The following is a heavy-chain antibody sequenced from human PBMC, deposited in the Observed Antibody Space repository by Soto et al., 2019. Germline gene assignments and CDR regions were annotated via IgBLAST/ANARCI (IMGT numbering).Heavy chain of an antibody. CDR2: IYYSGST. V-gene: IGHV4-31*03. CDR1: GGSTSTGTYY. Sequence: SETLSHTCTVSGGSTSTGTYYWTWIRQHPGKGLEWIGYIYYSGSTYYTPSLKSRVTISVDMSKNQFSLMLSSVTAADTAVYYCSTVSNIVVFDYWSQGTPVTGS. J-gene: IGHJ4*02. CDR3: STVSNIVVFDY. D-gene: IGHD2-15*01.